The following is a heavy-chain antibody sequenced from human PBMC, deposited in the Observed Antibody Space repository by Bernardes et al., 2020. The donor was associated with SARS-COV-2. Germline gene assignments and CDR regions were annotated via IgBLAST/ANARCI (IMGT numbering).Heavy chain of an antibody. CDR2: IYPGDSDT. Sequence: GESLKISCKVSGYTFSDYWIEWVRQMPGKGLEWMGSIYPGDSDTRYSPSFQGQVTISGDESISTAYLQWSSLKASDTAMYYCASRYGGPFDYWGQGTLVTVSS. D-gene: IGHD3-9*01. V-gene: IGHV5-51*01. J-gene: IGHJ4*02. CDR3: ASRYGGPFDY. CDR1: GYTFSDYW.